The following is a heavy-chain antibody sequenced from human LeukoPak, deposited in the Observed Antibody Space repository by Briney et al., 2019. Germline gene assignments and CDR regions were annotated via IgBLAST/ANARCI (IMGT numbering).Heavy chain of an antibody. CDR2: ISSSSSYI. D-gene: IGHD3-3*01. Sequence: GGSLRLSCAASGFTFSSYSMNWVRQAPGKGLEWVSSISSSSSYIYYADSVKGRFTISRDNAKNSLYLLMNSLRAEDTAVYYCARHPTEYYDFWSGTYYYYGMDVWGQGTTVTVSS. CDR3: ARHPTEYYDFWSGTYYYYGMDV. V-gene: IGHV3-21*01. J-gene: IGHJ6*02. CDR1: GFTFSSYS.